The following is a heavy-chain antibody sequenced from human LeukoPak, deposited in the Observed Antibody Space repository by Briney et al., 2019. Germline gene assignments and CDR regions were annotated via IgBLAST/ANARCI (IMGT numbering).Heavy chain of an antibody. D-gene: IGHD1-20*01. CDR3: ARDITGTTDDWFDP. Sequence: PGGSLRLSCVASGFTFSTYSMNWVRQAPGKGLEWVSLISSTSNYIYSADSVKGRFAISRDNAKNSLYLQMNSLRAEDTAVYYCARDITGTTDDWFDPWGQGTLVTVSS. V-gene: IGHV3-21*01. CDR2: ISSTSNYI. J-gene: IGHJ5*02. CDR1: GFTFSTYS.